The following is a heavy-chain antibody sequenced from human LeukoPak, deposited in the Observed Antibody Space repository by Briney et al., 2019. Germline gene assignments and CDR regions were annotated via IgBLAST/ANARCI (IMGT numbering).Heavy chain of an antibody. Sequence: ASVKVSCKASGYSFTSYGISWVRQAPGQGLEWMGWISANNGDTNYAQIHQGRVTMTTDMSTSTAYMELRSLRSDDTAVYYCARDVKSVRGKSGLGYWGQGTLVIVSS. CDR3: ARDVKSVRGKSGLGY. V-gene: IGHV1-18*01. CDR2: ISANNGDT. CDR1: GYSFTSYG. J-gene: IGHJ4*02. D-gene: IGHD3-10*01.